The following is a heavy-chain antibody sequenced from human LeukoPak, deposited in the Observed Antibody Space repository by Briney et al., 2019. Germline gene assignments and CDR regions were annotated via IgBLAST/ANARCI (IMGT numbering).Heavy chain of an antibody. J-gene: IGHJ3*01. D-gene: IGHD6-19*01. CDR1: GFTFSSYE. CDR2: IRDSGSTI. Sequence: PGGSLRLSCAASGFTFSSYEINWVRQTPGKALEWLSYIRDSGSTIYYAKSVQGRFTISRDNAKNSLYLQMNSLRAEDTAVYYCAREGPVAGSSFGFDVWGQGAMVTVSS. V-gene: IGHV3-48*03. CDR3: AREGPVAGSSFGFDV.